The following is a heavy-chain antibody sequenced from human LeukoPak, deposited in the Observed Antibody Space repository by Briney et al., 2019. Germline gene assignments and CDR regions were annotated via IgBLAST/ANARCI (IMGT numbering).Heavy chain of an antibody. CDR3: ARDKGSSSWYVFDF. CDR2: IYSGGST. CDR1: GFTVSSNY. J-gene: IGHJ4*02. V-gene: IGHV3-66*01. D-gene: IGHD6-13*01. Sequence: PGGSLRLSCAASGFTVSSNYMNWVRQAPGKGLEWVSVIYSGGSTYYADSVKGRFTISRDNSKNTLYLQMNSLRGEDTAVYYCARDKGSSSWYVFDFWGQGTLVTVSS.